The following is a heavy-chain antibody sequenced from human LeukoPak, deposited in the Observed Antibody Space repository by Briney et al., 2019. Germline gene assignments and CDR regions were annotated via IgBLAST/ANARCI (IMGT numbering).Heavy chain of an antibody. CDR3: AREGGYYLRSTDY. J-gene: IGHJ4*02. CDR1: GFTFSSYE. D-gene: IGHD1-26*01. CDR2: ISSTATTM. Sequence: PGGSLRLSCAASGFTFSSYEMNWVRQAPGRGLEWVSYISSTATTMHYADSVMGRFTISRDNAKKSLYLQMNSLRAEDTAVYYCAREGGYYLRSTDYWGQGTLVTVSS. V-gene: IGHV3-48*03.